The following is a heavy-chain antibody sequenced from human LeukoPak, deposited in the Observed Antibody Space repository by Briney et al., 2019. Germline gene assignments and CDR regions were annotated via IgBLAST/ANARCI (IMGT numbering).Heavy chain of an antibody. D-gene: IGHD2-21*01. CDR2: INAGNGNT. Sequence: ASVKVSCKASGYTFTSYAMHWVRQAPGQRLEWMGWINAGNGNTKYSQKFQGRVTMTRDTSASTAYMELSSLRSEDTAVYYCARDCCDRVTAWFDPWGQGTLVTVSS. CDR3: ARDCCDRVTAWFDP. V-gene: IGHV1-3*01. J-gene: IGHJ5*02. CDR1: GYTFTSYA.